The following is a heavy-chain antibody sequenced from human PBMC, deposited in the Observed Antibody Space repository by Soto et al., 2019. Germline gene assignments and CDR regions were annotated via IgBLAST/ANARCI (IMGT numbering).Heavy chain of an antibody. J-gene: IGHJ5*02. CDR3: AKDLGDYDFWSGYNWFDP. V-gene: IGHV3-30*18. Sequence: GGSLRLSCAASGFTFSSYGMHWVRQAPGKGLEWVAVISYDGSNKYYADSVKGRFTISRDNSKNTLYLQMNSLRAEDTAVYYCAKDLGDYDFWSGYNWFDPWGQGTLVTVSS. CDR2: ISYDGSNK. D-gene: IGHD3-3*01. CDR1: GFTFSSYG.